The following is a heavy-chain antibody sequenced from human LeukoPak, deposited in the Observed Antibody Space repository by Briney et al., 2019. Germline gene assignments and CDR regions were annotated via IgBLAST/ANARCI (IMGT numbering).Heavy chain of an antibody. D-gene: IGHD3-9*01. V-gene: IGHV3-49*04. CDR3: TRDGALRYFYYMDV. Sequence: PGGSLRLSCTASGFTFGDYAMSWVRQAPGKGLEWVGFIRSKAYGGTTEYAASVKGRFTISRDDSKSIAYLQMNSLKTEDTAVYYCTRDGALRYFYYMDVWGKGTTVTISS. J-gene: IGHJ6*03. CDR1: GFTFGDYA. CDR2: IRSKAYGGTT.